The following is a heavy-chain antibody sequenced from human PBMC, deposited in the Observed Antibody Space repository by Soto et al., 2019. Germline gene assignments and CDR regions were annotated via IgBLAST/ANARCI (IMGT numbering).Heavy chain of an antibody. D-gene: IGHD5-12*01. V-gene: IGHV3-23*01. Sequence: GGSLRLSCAASGFTFSSYAMSWVRQAPGKGLEWVSAISGSGGSTYYADSVKGRFTISRDNSKNTLYLQMNSLRAEDTAVYYCAKCTRGVATIRLWYYYGMDVWGQGTTVTVSS. CDR2: ISGSGGST. J-gene: IGHJ6*02. CDR1: GFTFSSYA. CDR3: AKCTRGVATIRLWYYYGMDV.